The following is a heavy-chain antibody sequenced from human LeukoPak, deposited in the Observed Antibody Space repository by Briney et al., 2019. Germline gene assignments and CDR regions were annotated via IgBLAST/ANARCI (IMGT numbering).Heavy chain of an antibody. V-gene: IGHV4-34*01. CDR1: GGSFSGYY. CDR2: INHSGST. CDR3: ARGHDFWTPPPNWFDP. D-gene: IGHD3-3*01. J-gene: IGHJ5*02. Sequence: PSETLSLTCAVYGGSFSGYYWSWIRQPPGKGLEWIGEINHSGSTNYNPSLKSRVTISVDTSKNQFSLKLSSVTAADTAVYYCARGHDFWTPPPNWFDPWGQGTLVTVSS.